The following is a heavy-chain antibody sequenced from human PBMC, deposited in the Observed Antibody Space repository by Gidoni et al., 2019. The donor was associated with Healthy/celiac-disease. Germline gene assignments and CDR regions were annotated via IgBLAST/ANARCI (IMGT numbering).Heavy chain of an antibody. J-gene: IGHJ4*02. V-gene: IGHV4-4*02. D-gene: IGHD3-10*01. CDR2: IDHSGST. Sequence: QLQLQASGPGLVKPSATLYLTCSVSGGSISSRNWWSWVRQPPGKGLAWIGEIDHSGSTNSNPSLKSRVTISVDKSKNQFSLKLSFVTAADTAVYYFARAQSPGSGSYYIDSARRLDYWGQGTLVTVSS. CDR3: ARAQSPGSGSYYIDSARRLDY. CDR1: GGSISSRNW.